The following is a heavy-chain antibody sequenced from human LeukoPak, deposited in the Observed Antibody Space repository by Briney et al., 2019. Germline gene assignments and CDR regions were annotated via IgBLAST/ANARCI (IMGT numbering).Heavy chain of an antibody. J-gene: IGHJ4*02. Sequence: ASVKVACKASGHTFTSYGISWVRQAPGQGLEWMGWISAYNGNTNYAQKLQGRVTMTTDTSTSTAYMELRSLRSDDTAVYYCARLSGGYDWADYWGQGTLVTVSS. CDR2: ISAYNGNT. V-gene: IGHV1-18*01. CDR1: GHTFTSYG. CDR3: ARLSGGYDWADY. D-gene: IGHD5-12*01.